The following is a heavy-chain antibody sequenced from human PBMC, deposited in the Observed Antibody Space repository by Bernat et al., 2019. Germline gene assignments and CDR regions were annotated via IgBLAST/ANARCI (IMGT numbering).Heavy chain of an antibody. CDR3: AREERVQGNYYYYGMDV. Sequence: QVQLVQSGAEVKKPGSSVKVSCKASGGTFSSYAISWVRQAPGQGLEWMGGIIPIFGTANYAQKFQGRVTITADKSTSTAYMELSSLRSEDTAVYYCAREERVQGNYYYYGMDVWGQGTTVTVSS. CDR2: IIPIFGTA. V-gene: IGHV1-69*06. D-gene: IGHD3-10*01. CDR1: GGTFSSYA. J-gene: IGHJ6*02.